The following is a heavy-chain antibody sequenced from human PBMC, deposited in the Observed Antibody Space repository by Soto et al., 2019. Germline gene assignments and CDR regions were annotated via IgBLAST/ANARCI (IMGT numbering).Heavy chain of an antibody. V-gene: IGHV3-33*01. CDR2: IWYDGSNK. J-gene: IGHJ2*01. CDR3: ASRKKSSGGTGNWYFDL. Sequence: QVQLVESGGGVVQPGRSLRLSCAASGFTFSSYGMHWVRQAPGKGLEWVAVIWYDGSNKYYADSVKGRFTISRDNSKNTLYLQMNSLRAEDTAVYYCASRKKSSGGTGNWYFDLWGRGTLVTVSS. CDR1: GFTFSSYG. D-gene: IGHD6-19*01.